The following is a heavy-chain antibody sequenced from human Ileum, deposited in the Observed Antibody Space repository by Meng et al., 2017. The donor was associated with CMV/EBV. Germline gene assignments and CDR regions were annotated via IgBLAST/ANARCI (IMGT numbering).Heavy chain of an antibody. Sequence: SETLSLTCTVSCDSMHFHEKNYWAFIRQPPGQGLEWIGNIFSSGGTSYNSSLQSRVTLSIDPSTNQFSLELRSVTAADTAVYYCARDRTTMINDAGLGYFRLDPWGQGALVTVSS. J-gene: IGHJ5*02. CDR2: IFSSGGT. CDR3: ARDRTTMINDAGLGYFRLDP. D-gene: IGHD2/OR15-2a*01. CDR1: CDSMHFHEKNY. V-gene: IGHV4-39*07.